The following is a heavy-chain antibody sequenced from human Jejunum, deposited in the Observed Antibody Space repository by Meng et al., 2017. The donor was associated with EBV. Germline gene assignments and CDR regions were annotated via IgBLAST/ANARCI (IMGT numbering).Heavy chain of an antibody. V-gene: IGHV1-2*06. D-gene: IGHD3-22*01. CDR2: INPNSGGT. CDR3: ARDYSDSSRQGY. CDR1: GYTFTGYF. Sequence: VQLVQSGAEVKQPGASVRVSCKASGYTFTGYFIHWVRHAPGQGLEWMGRINPNSGGTSYTQKFQGRVTMTRDTSITTAYMELSRLGSDDTAVYYCARDYSDSSRQGYWGQGTLVTVSS. J-gene: IGHJ4*02.